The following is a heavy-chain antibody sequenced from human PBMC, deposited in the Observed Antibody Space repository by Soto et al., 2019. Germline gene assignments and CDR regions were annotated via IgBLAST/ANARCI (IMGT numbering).Heavy chain of an antibody. CDR2: IYSSGGS. CDR1: GASVSSGDYY. V-gene: IGHV4-30-4*01. J-gene: IGHJ4*02. Sequence: PSETLSLTCTVSGASVSSGDYYWSCIRQPPGKGLEWIGYIYSSGGSYYNPSLKGRLTISMDTSKNQFSLKLNSVTVADTAIYYCVGTGTTDDYWGRGTLVTVSS. D-gene: IGHD1-1*01. CDR3: VGTGTTDDY.